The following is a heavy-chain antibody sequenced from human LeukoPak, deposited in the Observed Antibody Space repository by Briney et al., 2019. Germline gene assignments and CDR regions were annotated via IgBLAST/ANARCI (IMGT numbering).Heavy chain of an antibody. CDR2: ISSSSSII. CDR3: ARARGYSYGYSDY. V-gene: IGHV3-48*01. CDR1: GFTFSSYW. J-gene: IGHJ4*02. Sequence: GSLRLSCAASGFTFSSYWMNWVRQAPGKGLEWVSYISSSSSIIDYADSVKGRFTISRDNAKNSLYLQMNSLRAEDTAVYYCARARGYSYGYSDYWGQGTLVTVSS. D-gene: IGHD5-18*01.